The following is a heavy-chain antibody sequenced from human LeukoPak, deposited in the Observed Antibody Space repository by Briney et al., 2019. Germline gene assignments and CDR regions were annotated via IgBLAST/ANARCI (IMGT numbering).Heavy chain of an antibody. CDR3: ASLRIGAPYYYGMDV. J-gene: IGHJ6*02. D-gene: IGHD3-16*01. V-gene: IGHV4-34*01. CDR1: GGSFSGYY. Sequence: SETLSLTCAVYGGSFSGYYWSWIRQPPGKGLEWIGEINHSGSTNYNPSLKSRVTISVDTSKNQFSLKLSSVTAADTAVYYCASLRIGAPYYYGMDVWGQGTTVTVSS. CDR2: INHSGST.